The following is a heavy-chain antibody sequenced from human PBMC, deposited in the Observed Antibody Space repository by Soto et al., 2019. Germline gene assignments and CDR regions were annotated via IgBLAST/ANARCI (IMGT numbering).Heavy chain of an antibody. V-gene: IGHV3-53*01. CDR3: ARDSGRPYYNYLVLDV. J-gene: IGHJ6*02. CDR1: GFTVSSNY. Sequence: EVKVVESGGGLIQPGGSMKLSCAASGFTVSSNYMSWVRQAPGKGLEWVSVLNSGGSTYYADSVKGRFAISRDNSKTMLYLQLDTLRVEDTAVYYCARDSGRPYYNYLVLDVWGQGVTVTVSS. CDR2: LNSGGST. D-gene: IGHD3-10*01.